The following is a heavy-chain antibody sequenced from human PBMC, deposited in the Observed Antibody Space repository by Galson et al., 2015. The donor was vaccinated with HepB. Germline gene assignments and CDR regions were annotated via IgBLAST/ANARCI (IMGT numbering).Heavy chain of an antibody. CDR3: ARVGEWGYCGSTSCFGMDV. V-gene: IGHV3-7*03. CDR1: GFTFSRYW. Sequence: SLRLSCAASGFTFSRYWMSWVRQAPGKGLEWVANIKQDGSEKYYVDSVKGRFTVSRDNTKNSLYLQMNSLRAEDTAVYYCARVGEWGYCGSTSCFGMDVWGKGTTVTVSS. CDR2: IKQDGSEK. J-gene: IGHJ6*04. D-gene: IGHD2-2*01.